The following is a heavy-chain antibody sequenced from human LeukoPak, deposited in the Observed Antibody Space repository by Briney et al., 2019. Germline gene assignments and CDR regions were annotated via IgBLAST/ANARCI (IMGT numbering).Heavy chain of an antibody. CDR1: GFTFSSYS. CDR3: AREETGTWDYYHYMDV. D-gene: IGHD1-7*01. Sequence: GRSLRLSCAASGFTFSSYSMNWVRQAPGKGLEWVSSISSSSSYIYYADSVKGRFTISRDNAKNSLYLQMNSLRAEDTAVYYCAREETGTWDYYHYMDVWGKGTTVTVSS. V-gene: IGHV3-21*01. J-gene: IGHJ6*03. CDR2: ISSSSSYI.